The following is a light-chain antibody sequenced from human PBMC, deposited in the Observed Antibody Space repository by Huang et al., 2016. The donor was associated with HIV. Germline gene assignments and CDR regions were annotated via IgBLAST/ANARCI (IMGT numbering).Light chain of an antibody. CDR3: QQSYNTPPT. Sequence: DIRMTQSPASLSASVGDRVTITCRATQSINWYQQKPGKAPTLLIYGASTLQSGVPSRFSGSGSGTDFTLTISSLQPEDFTTYYCQQSYNTPPTFGQGTKVEI. J-gene: IGKJ1*01. CDR1: QSI. V-gene: IGKV1-39*01. CDR2: GAS.